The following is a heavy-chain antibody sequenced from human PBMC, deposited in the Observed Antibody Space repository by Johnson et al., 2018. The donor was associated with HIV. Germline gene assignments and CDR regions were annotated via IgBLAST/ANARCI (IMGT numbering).Heavy chain of an antibody. CDR1: GITFSDYY. J-gene: IGHJ3*02. D-gene: IGHD1-1*01. CDR2: ISSSGRTI. CDR3: ARDPDGTTGTTYPDAAFDI. V-gene: IGHV3-11*01. Sequence: QEQLVESGGGLVQPGGSLRLYCAASGITFSDYYMSWIRQAPGKGLESISYISSSGRTIYYADSVKGRFTMSRDNAKKSLYLQMNSLRAEYTAIYYCARDPDGTTGTTYPDAAFDIWGQGTMVTVSS.